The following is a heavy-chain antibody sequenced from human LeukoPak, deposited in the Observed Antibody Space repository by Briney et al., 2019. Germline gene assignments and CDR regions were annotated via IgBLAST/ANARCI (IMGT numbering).Heavy chain of an antibody. Sequence: SETLSLTCTVSGGSISRHYWSWTRQSPGKGLEWIGYIHHSGSTNYNSSLKSRVTISVDTSKNQFSLKLSSVTAADTAIYYCARHVTAADDAFDIWGLGTKVTVSS. D-gene: IGHD2-21*02. CDR2: IHHSGST. V-gene: IGHV4-59*08. CDR3: ARHVTAADDAFDI. J-gene: IGHJ3*02. CDR1: GGSISRHY.